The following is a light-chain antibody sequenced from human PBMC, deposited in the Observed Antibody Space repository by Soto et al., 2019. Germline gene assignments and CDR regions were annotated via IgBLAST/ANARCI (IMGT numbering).Light chain of an antibody. CDR1: SSDVGSYNR. CDR2: EVS. CDR3: SSYTSSSTLV. Sequence: QSALTQPPSVSGSPGQSVTISCTGTSSDVGSYNRVSWYQQPPGTAPKLMIYEVSNRPSGVPGRFSGSKSGNTASLTISGLQAEDEADYYCSSYTSSSTLVFGGGTQLTVL. J-gene: IGLJ2*01. V-gene: IGLV2-18*02.